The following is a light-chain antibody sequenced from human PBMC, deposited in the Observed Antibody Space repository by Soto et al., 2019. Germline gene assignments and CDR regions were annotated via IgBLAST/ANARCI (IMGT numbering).Light chain of an antibody. CDR2: GAS. CDR3: QQDIDSLPTP. Sequence: EIVLTQSPGTLSLSPGERTTLSCRASQSISSSYLAWYQQKPGQAPRLLVYGASTRATGIPARFSGSGSGTEFTLTISSLQSEDFSGYYCQQDIDSLPTPLAHGTRLEIK. CDR1: QSISSSY. J-gene: IGKJ5*01. V-gene: IGKV3-15*01.